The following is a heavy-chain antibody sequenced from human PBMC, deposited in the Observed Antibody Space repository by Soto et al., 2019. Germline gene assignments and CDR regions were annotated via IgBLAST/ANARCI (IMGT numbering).Heavy chain of an antibody. CDR3: ANGRGITMVRGVL. Sequence: QVQLVESGGGVVQPGRSLRLSCAGSGFTFSSYGMHWVRQAPGKGLEWVAVISYDGSNKYYADSVKGRFTISRDNSKNTLYLQMNSLRAEDTAVYYCANGRGITMVRGVLWGQGTLVTVSS. D-gene: IGHD3-10*01. CDR1: GFTFSSYG. V-gene: IGHV3-30*18. CDR2: ISYDGSNK. J-gene: IGHJ4*02.